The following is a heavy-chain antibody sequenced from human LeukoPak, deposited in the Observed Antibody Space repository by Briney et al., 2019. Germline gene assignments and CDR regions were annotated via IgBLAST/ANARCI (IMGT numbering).Heavy chain of an antibody. CDR3: ARSPWGGLFDY. CDR1: GYTFTSFG. CDR2: ISAYNGNT. J-gene: IGHJ4*02. Sequence: ASVKVSCKASGYTFTSFGITWVRQAPGQGPEWMGWISAYNGNTNYAQKLQGRVTVTTDTSTSTAYMELRSLRSDDTAVYYCARSPWGGLFDYWGQGTLVTVSS. D-gene: IGHD2-21*01. V-gene: IGHV1-18*01.